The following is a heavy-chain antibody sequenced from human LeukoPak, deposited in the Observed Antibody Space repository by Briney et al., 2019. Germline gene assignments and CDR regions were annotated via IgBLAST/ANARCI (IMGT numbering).Heavy chain of an antibody. CDR1: GFTFSTSW. J-gene: IGHJ6*03. D-gene: IGHD1-14*01. Sequence: QAGGSLRLSCEASGFTFSTSWMYCVRQAPGKGLEWVSRINGDGSDPSYADFVKGRFTISRDNAKSTLYLEMKNLRAEDTAVYYCARDGTFTGSNNYYYIDVWGKGTTVTISS. V-gene: IGHV3-74*01. CDR3: ARDGTFTGSNNYYYIDV. CDR2: INGDGSDP.